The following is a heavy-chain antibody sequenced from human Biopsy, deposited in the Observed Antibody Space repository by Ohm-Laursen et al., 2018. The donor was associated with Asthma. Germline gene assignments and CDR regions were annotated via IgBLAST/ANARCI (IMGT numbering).Heavy chain of an antibody. D-gene: IGHD5-12*01. CDR1: GGTFSSNS. CDR3: ARGYSGSDRIVYYYSGLEV. CDR2: IIPIFGPT. V-gene: IGHV1-69*15. J-gene: IGHJ6*02. Sequence: SVKVSCKASGGTFSSNSINWVRQAPGQGLEWMGRIIPIFGPTNYAQKFQGRVTISADDSTSTAYMELSSLSSEGTAVYYCARGYSGSDRIVYYYSGLEVWGQGTTVTVSS.